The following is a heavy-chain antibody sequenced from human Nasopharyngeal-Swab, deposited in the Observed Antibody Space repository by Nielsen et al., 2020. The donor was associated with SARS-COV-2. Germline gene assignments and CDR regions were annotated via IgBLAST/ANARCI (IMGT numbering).Heavy chain of an antibody. D-gene: IGHD3-3*01. CDR1: GFTFSDYY. CDR2: ISSSGSTI. CDR3: ARHPLGITIFGVVITNNWFDH. Sequence: GESLKISCAASGFTFSDYYMSWIRQAPGKGLEWVSYISSSGSTIYYADSVKGRFTISRDNAKNSLYLQMNSLRAEDTAVYYCARHPLGITIFGVVITNNWFDHWGQGTLVTVSS. V-gene: IGHV3-11*04. J-gene: IGHJ5*02.